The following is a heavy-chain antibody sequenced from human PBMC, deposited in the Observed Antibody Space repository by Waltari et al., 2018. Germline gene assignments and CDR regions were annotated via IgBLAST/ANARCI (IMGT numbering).Heavy chain of an antibody. J-gene: IGHJ4*02. CDR1: GDNLSEFS. D-gene: IGHD2-15*01. CDR3: ATEVV. Sequence: QVHLIQSGSEVKKPGASVKISCKVAGDNLSEFSMHWVRQIPGKGLEWMGGFDPEDGDTIFAQKFQGRFSMTEDTSTNTAYMQLSSLTSEDTGVYYCATEVVWGQGTLVTVSS. CDR2: FDPEDGDT. V-gene: IGHV1-24*01.